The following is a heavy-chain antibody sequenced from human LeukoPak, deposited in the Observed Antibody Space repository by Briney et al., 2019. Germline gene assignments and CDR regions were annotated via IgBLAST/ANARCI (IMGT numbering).Heavy chain of an antibody. Sequence: GGSLRLSCAASGFSFSIYAMSWVRQAPGKGLEWVSGINWNGGSTGYADSVKGRFTISTDNAKNSLYLQMNSLRAEDTALYYCARGNSNFDYWGQGTLVTVSS. V-gene: IGHV3-20*04. D-gene: IGHD4-11*01. J-gene: IGHJ4*02. CDR3: ARGNSNFDY. CDR1: GFSFSIYA. CDR2: INWNGGST.